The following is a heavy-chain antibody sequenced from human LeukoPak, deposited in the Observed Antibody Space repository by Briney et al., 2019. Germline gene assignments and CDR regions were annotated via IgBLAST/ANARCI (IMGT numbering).Heavy chain of an antibody. CDR3: ARHSVGDGSGIYALDY. Sequence: GESLKISCKVSGYSFTDYWIGWVRQMPGKGLEWMGIIYPADSDTRYSPSFQGHVTISADKSLSTAYLQWSSLEASDTAMYYCARHSVGDGSGIYALDYWGQGTLVTVSS. CDR2: IYPADSDT. J-gene: IGHJ4*02. CDR1: GYSFTDYW. D-gene: IGHD3-10*01. V-gene: IGHV5-51*01.